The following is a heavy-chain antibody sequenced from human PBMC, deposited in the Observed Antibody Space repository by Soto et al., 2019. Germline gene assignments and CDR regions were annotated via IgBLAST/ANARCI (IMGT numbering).Heavy chain of an antibody. V-gene: IGHV1-69*01. D-gene: IGHD3-16*01. CDR1: RDTFNKYA. CDR3: ARGETYLGV. J-gene: IGHJ6*02. Sequence: QVQLVQSGAEVKKPGSSVKVSCKTSRDTFNKYAFNWVRQAPGQGLEWMGWIIPIFSSRNYAEKFQGRVTINADDSKRTAYMDLRSLRFEDSAVYYCARGETYLGVWGQGTTVTVSS. CDR2: IIPIFSSR.